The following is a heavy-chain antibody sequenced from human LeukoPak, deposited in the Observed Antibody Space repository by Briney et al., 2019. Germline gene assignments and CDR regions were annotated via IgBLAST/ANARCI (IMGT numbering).Heavy chain of an antibody. J-gene: IGHJ4*02. Sequence: GSSVKVSCKASGGTFSSYAISWVRQAPGQGLEWMGGIIPIFGTANYAQKFQGRVTITADKSTSTAYMELSSLGSEDTAVYYCASDRRSTSDTFDYWGQGTLVTVSS. D-gene: IGHD2-2*01. V-gene: IGHV1-69*06. CDR2: IIPIFGTA. CDR1: GGTFSSYA. CDR3: ASDRRSTSDTFDY.